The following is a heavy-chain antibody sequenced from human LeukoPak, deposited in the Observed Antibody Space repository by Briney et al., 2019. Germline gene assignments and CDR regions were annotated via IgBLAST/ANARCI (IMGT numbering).Heavy chain of an antibody. CDR1: GYTFTSYD. J-gene: IGHJ4*02. CDR3: ARSDRGVITTG. Sequence: ASVKVSSMASGYTFTSYDINWVRQAPGQGLEWMGWMNPNSGNTGYAQKFQGRVTMTRNTSISTAYMELSSLRSEDTAVYYCARSDRGVITTGWGQGTLVTVSS. D-gene: IGHD3-22*01. CDR2: MNPNSGNT. V-gene: IGHV1-8*01.